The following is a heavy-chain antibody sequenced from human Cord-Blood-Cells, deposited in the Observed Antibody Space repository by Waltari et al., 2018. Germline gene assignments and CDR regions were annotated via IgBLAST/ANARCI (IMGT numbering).Heavy chain of an antibody. Sequence: QVQLQQWGAGLLKPSETLSLTCAVYGGSFSGYYWSWIRQPPGKGLEWVGEINHSGSTHYHPSLKSRVPISVDTSKNQFSLKLGSVTAADTAVYYCARGGYSSSWYYPKNWFDPWGQGTLVTVSS. CDR1: GGSFSGYY. V-gene: IGHV4-34*01. CDR2: INHSGST. CDR3: ARGGYSSSWYYPKNWFDP. J-gene: IGHJ5*02. D-gene: IGHD6-13*01.